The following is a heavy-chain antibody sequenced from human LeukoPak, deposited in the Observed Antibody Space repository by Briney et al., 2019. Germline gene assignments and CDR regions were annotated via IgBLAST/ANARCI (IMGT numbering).Heavy chain of an antibody. J-gene: IGHJ4*02. CDR1: GGSFSGYY. CDR3: ARGPGIYSGYDYGH. V-gene: IGHV4-34*01. D-gene: IGHD5-12*01. Sequence: PSETLSLTCAVYGGSFSGYYWSWIRQPPGKGLEWIGEINHSGSTNYNPSLKSRVTISVDTSKNQFSLKLSSVTAADTAVYYCARGPGIYSGYDYGHWGQGTLVTVSS. CDR2: INHSGST.